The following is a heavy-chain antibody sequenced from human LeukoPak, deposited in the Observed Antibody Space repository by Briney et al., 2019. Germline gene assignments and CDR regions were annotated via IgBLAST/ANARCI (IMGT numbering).Heavy chain of an antibody. CDR3: ARDASLVGGWFDP. CDR1: GFTFSSYG. Sequence: GRSLRLACAASGFTFSSYGMHWVRQAPGEGLEWEAVIWNDGSNKYYADSVTGRFTISRDNSKNTLYLQMNSLRAEYTSVYYCARDASLVGGWFDPWGQGTLVTVSS. J-gene: IGHJ5*02. V-gene: IGHV3-33*01. D-gene: IGHD2-8*02. CDR2: IWNDGSNK.